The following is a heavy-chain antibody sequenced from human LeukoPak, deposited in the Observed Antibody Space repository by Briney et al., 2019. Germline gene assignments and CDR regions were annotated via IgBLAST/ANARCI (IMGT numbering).Heavy chain of an antibody. Sequence: GGSLRLSCTASGFTFSSYAMSWVRQAPGKGLEWVSAISGSGGSTYYADSVKGRFTISRDNSKNTLYLQMNILRAEDTAVYYCAKGRYYGSGPDAFDIWGQGTMVTVSS. D-gene: IGHD3-10*01. V-gene: IGHV3-23*01. CDR3: AKGRYYGSGPDAFDI. J-gene: IGHJ3*02. CDR2: ISGSGGST. CDR1: GFTFSSYA.